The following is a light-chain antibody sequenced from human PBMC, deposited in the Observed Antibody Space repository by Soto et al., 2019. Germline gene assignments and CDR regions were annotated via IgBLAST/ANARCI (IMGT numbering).Light chain of an antibody. V-gene: IGLV1-44*01. Sequence: QAVVTQPPSASGTPGQRVSISCSGSSSNIGANSANWYQQIPGTAPKLLIYSDNQRPSGVPARFSGSKSGTSASLAIGGLQSEDEAHYYCAAWDDSLNGLVFGGGTKLTVL. CDR3: AAWDDSLNGLV. CDR2: SDN. CDR1: SSNIGANS. J-gene: IGLJ2*01.